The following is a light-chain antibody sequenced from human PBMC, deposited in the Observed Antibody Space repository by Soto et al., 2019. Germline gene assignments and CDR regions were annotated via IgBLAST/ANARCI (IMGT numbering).Light chain of an antibody. Sequence: EIVLTQSPCTLSLSPGERATLSCRASQSVSGDYLAWYQQKPGQAPRLLIYLSSIRATGIPERFFGDGSGTDFTLTISRLEPEDFAVYYCQQYGRMITFGQGTRLEIK. J-gene: IGKJ5*01. CDR1: QSVSGDY. V-gene: IGKV3-20*01. CDR2: LSS. CDR3: QQYGRMIT.